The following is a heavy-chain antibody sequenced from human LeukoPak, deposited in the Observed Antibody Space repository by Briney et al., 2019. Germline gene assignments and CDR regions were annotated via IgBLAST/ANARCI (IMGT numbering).Heavy chain of an antibody. J-gene: IGHJ4*02. CDR1: GFNFDEYA. CDR2: IYRDSSMI. CDR3: TRYGSGSNYRDPFDS. D-gene: IGHD3-10*01. V-gene: IGHV3-48*01. Sequence: PGGSLRLSCVASGFNFDEYAMNWVRQAPGKGLEWISCIYRDSSMIHYADSVRGRFTVSRDNAKNSVYLQMNSLRAEDTVVYFCTRYGSGSNYRDPFDSWGQGTLVTVSS.